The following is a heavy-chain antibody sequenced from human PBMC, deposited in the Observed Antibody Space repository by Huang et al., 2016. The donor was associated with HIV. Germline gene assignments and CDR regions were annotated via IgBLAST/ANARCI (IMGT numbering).Heavy chain of an antibody. D-gene: IGHD1-1*01. J-gene: IGHJ6*02. Sequence: EAQLLESGGGLVKPGGSLRLSCAASGITFSSYAMSWVRQAQGKGREGVSVISGTGGSTVYADSVKGRFTISRDNVKSMMYLQRNSLRVEDTAIYYCTRDLYRSAWHSETGQYYYYGMDVWGQGTTVTVS. CDR1: GITFSSYA. CDR2: ISGTGGST. CDR3: TRDLYRSAWHSETGQYYYYGMDV. V-gene: IGHV3-23*01.